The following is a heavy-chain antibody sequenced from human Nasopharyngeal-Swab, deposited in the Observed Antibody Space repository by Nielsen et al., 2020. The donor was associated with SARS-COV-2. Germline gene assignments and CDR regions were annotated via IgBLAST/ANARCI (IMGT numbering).Heavy chain of an antibody. D-gene: IGHD3-3*01. Sequence: SETLSLTCAVYGGSFSGYYWSWIRQPPGKGLEWIGEINHSGSTNYNPSLKSRVTISVDTSKNQFSLKLSSVTAADTAVYYCARDFWSGYFSERPYGMDVWGQGTTVTVSS. CDR2: INHSGST. CDR1: GGSFSGYY. CDR3: ARDFWSGYFSERPYGMDV. J-gene: IGHJ6*02. V-gene: IGHV4-34*01.